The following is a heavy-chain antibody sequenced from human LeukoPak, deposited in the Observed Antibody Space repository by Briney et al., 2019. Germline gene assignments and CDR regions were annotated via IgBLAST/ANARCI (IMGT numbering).Heavy chain of an antibody. Sequence: KPSETLSLTCAVYGGSFSGYYWSWIRHPPGKGLEWIGEINHSGSTNYNPSLKSRVTISVDTSKNQFSLKLSSVTAADTAVYYCARRSTVPAANFDYWGQGTLVTVSS. D-gene: IGHD2-2*01. CDR2: INHSGST. J-gene: IGHJ4*02. CDR1: GGSFSGYY. CDR3: ARRSTVPAANFDY. V-gene: IGHV4-34*01.